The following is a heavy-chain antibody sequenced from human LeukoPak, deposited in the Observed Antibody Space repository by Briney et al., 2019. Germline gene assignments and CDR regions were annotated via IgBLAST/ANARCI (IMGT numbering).Heavy chain of an antibody. V-gene: IGHV4-59*01. Sequence: PSETLSLTCTVSGGSISSYYWSWIRQPPGKGLEWIGYIYNSGSTNYNTSLKSRVTISVDTSKNQFSLKLSSVTAADTAVYYCARESAVAGITALDYWGQGTLATVSS. CDR2: IYNSGST. CDR3: ARESAVAGITALDY. CDR1: GGSISSYY. J-gene: IGHJ4*02. D-gene: IGHD6-19*01.